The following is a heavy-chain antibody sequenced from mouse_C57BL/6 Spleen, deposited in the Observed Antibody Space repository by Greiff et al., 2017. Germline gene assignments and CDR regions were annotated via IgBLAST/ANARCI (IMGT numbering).Heavy chain of an antibody. V-gene: IGHV1-53*01. Sequence: QVQLQQPGTELVKPGASVKPGASGYTFTSYWMHWVKQRPGQGLEWIGNINPSNGGTNYNEKFKSKATLTVDKSSSTAYMQLSSLTSEDSAVYYCAREKDYGSSYPLAYWGQGTLVTVSA. CDR2: INPSNGGT. J-gene: IGHJ3*01. CDR3: AREKDYGSSYPLAY. CDR1: GYTFTSYW. D-gene: IGHD1-1*01.